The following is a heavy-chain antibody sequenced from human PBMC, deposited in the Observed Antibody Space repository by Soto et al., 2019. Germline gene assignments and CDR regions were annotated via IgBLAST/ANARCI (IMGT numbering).Heavy chain of an antibody. J-gene: IGHJ4*02. V-gene: IGHV1-3*01. Sequence: QVQLVQSGAEVKKPGASVKVSCKASGYTFTSYAMHWVRQAPGQRLEWMGWINAGNGNTKYSQKFQGRVTITRDTSASTAYMELGSLRSEDTAVYYCAKFGPVGYCSGGSCLKDDYWGQGTLVTVSS. CDR3: AKFGPVGYCSGGSCLKDDY. D-gene: IGHD2-15*01. CDR1: GYTFTSYA. CDR2: INAGNGNT.